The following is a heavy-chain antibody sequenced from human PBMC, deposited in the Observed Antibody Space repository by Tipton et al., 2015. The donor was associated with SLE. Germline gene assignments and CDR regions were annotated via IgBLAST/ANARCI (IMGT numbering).Heavy chain of an antibody. CDR3: ARAPVLRYFDWLPFDY. Sequence: TLSLTCAVRGGSFSGFYWSWIRQPPGKGLEWIASIYHNGRTYYKPSLKSRVTKSVDTSKNQFSRKLSSVTAADTAVYYCARAPVLRYFDWLPFDYWGQGTLVTVSS. V-gene: IGHV4-34*01. D-gene: IGHD3-9*01. J-gene: IGHJ4*02. CDR1: GGSFSGFY. CDR2: IYHNGRT.